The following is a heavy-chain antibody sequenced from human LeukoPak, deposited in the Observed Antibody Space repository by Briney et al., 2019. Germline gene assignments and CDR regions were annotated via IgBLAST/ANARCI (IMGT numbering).Heavy chain of an antibody. J-gene: IGHJ4*02. CDR2: IYYSGST. Sequence: SETLSLTCTVSGGSISSGDYYWSWIRQPPGKGLEWIGYIYYSGSTYYNPSLKSRVTISVDTSKNQFSLKLSSVTAADTAVYYCAREVTSGYYFDYWGQGTLVTVSS. D-gene: IGHD4-17*01. V-gene: IGHV4-30-4*01. CDR1: GGSISSGDYY. CDR3: AREVTSGYYFDY.